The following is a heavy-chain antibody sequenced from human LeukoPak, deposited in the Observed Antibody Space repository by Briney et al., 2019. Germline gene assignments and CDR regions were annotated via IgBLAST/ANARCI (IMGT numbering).Heavy chain of an antibody. Sequence: GGSLRLSCAASGFTFSSYSMNWVRQAPGKGLEWVSYISSSSSTIYYADSVKGRFTISRDNAKNSLYLQMNSLRAEDTAVYYCARWGSSGPPDYWGQGTLVTVSS. D-gene: IGHD6-19*01. CDR1: GFTFSSYS. CDR3: ARWGSSGPPDY. CDR2: ISSSSSTI. J-gene: IGHJ4*02. V-gene: IGHV3-48*01.